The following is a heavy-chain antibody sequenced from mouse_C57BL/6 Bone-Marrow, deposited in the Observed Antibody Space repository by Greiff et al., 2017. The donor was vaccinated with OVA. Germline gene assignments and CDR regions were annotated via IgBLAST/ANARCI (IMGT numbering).Heavy chain of an antibody. CDR3: AREIYYYGSSYPSFAY. CDR2: IYPGSGST. V-gene: IGHV1-55*01. D-gene: IGHD1-1*01. J-gene: IGHJ3*01. Sequence: QVQLQQSGAELVKPGASVKMSCKASGYTFTSYWITWVKQRPGQGLEWIGDIYPGSGSTNYNAKFKSKATLTVDTSSSTAYMQLSSLTSEDSAVYYGAREIYYYGSSYPSFAYGGQGTLVTVSA. CDR1: GYTFTSYW.